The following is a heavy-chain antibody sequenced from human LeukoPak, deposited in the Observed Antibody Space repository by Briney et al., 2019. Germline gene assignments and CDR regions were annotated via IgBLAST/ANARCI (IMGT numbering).Heavy chain of an antibody. Sequence: GGSLRLSCAASGFTFSDYYMSWIRQAPGKGLEWVSSISSTGNARYYADSVKGRFTISRDNAKNSLYLQMNSLRAEDTAVYYCARGCYYGSGSYWNYYYYGMDVWGQGTTVTVSS. D-gene: IGHD3-10*01. CDR2: ISSTGNAR. V-gene: IGHV3-11*01. CDR3: ARGCYYGSGSYWNYYYYGMDV. J-gene: IGHJ6*02. CDR1: GFTFSDYY.